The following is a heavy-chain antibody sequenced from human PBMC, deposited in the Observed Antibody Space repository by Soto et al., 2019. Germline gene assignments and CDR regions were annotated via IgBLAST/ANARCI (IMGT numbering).Heavy chain of an antibody. CDR1: GFTFRNYD. J-gene: IGHJ6*02. CDR3: ARTDRDFYGLDV. V-gene: IGHV3-13*05. Sequence: EVQLVESGGGLVQPGGSLRLSCEASGFTFRNYDMHWVRQGTGKGLEWVSGISAAGDPDYADSVEGRLTISRENAQNSFFLQMNSLRVCDTAVYYCARTDRDFYGLDVWGQGTKVIVSS. CDR2: ISAAGDP.